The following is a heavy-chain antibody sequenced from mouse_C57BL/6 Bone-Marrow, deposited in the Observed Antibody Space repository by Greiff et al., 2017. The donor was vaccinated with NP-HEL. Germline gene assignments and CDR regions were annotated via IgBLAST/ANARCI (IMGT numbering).Heavy chain of an antibody. CDR3: ARSSNLYAMDY. V-gene: IGHV1-50*01. Sequence: VQLQQPGAELVKPGASVKLSCKASGYTFTSYWMQWVKQRPGQGLEWIGEIDPSDSYTNYNQKFKGKATLTVDTSSSTAYMQLSSLTSEDAAVYYCARSSNLYAMDYGGQGTSVTVSS. J-gene: IGHJ4*01. D-gene: IGHD2-5*01. CDR2: IDPSDSYT. CDR1: GYTFTSYW.